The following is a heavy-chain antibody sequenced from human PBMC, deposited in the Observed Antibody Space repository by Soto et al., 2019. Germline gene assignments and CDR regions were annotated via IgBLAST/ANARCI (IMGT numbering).Heavy chain of an antibody. CDR1: GGSTSSYY. D-gene: IGHD7-27*01. J-gene: IGHJ6*02. Sequence: PSETLSLTCTVSGGSTSSYYWSWIRQPPGKGLEWIGYIHYSGSTNYNRSLMSRVTISVDSSKNQFSLNLNSVTAADTAVYYCARDRSTWGNYYGMDVWGQGTTVTVSS. V-gene: IGHV4-59*01. CDR2: IHYSGST. CDR3: ARDRSTWGNYYGMDV.